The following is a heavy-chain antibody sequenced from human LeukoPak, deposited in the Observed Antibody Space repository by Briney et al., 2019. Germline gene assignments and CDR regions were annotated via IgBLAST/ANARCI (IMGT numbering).Heavy chain of an antibody. CDR3: AKDYYGSGSYGIDY. CDR2: TSVSGGST. D-gene: IGHD3-10*01. CDR1: GFTFSSYA. V-gene: IGHV3-23*01. Sequence: GGSLSLSCAASGFTFSSYAMTWVRQAPGKGLEWVSATSVSGGSTYYADSVKGRFTISRDNSKNTLYLQMNSLRAEDTALYYCAKDYYGSGSYGIDYWGQGTLVTVSS. J-gene: IGHJ4*02.